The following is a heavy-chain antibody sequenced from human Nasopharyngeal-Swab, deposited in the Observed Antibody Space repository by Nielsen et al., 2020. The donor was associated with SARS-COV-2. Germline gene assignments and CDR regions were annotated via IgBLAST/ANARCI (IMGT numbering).Heavy chain of an antibody. CDR3: ARALRGRPMVIGRYFDF. CDR2: IYYSGST. Sequence: WIRQPPGKGLEWIGYIYYSGSTFYNPSLKSRVAISVDTSKNQFSLNVSSVTAADTAVYYCARALRGRPMVIGRYFDFWDQGTLVTVSS. J-gene: IGHJ4*02. V-gene: IGHV4-31*02. D-gene: IGHD3-22*01.